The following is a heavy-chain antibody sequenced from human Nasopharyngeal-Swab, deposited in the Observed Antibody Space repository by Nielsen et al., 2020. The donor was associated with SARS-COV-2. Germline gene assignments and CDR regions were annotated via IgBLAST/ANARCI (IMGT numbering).Heavy chain of an antibody. J-gene: IGHJ3*02. D-gene: IGHD3-22*01. CDR1: GFTFSSYA. CDR2: IYSGGSST. V-gene: IGHV3-23*03. Sequence: GESLKISCAASGFTFSSYAMSWVRQAPGKGLEWVPVIYSGGSSTYYADSVKGRFTISRDNSKNTLYLQMNSLRAEDTAVYYCAKDLDYYDSSGYYGNAFDIWGQGTMVTVSS. CDR3: AKDLDYYDSSGYYGNAFDI.